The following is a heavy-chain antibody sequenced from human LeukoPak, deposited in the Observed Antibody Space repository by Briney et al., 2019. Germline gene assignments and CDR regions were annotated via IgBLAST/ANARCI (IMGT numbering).Heavy chain of an antibody. Sequence: ASVKVSCKASGYTFTAYFMHWVRQAPGQGLEWVGSITPNSGSTNFAQKFQGRVTMTSDTSISTAYMELSRLTSDDTAVYYCARGTYYDSGTSFSPKKPFDYWGQGTLVTVSS. J-gene: IGHJ4*02. D-gene: IGHD3-10*01. CDR1: GYTFTAYF. CDR2: ITPNSGST. CDR3: ARGTYYDSGTSFSPKKPFDY. V-gene: IGHV1-2*02.